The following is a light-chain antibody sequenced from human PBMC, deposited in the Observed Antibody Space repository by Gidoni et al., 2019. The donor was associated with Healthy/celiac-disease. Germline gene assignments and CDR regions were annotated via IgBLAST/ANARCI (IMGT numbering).Light chain of an antibody. CDR2: GAS. CDR3: QQYGSSAWT. V-gene: IGKV3-20*01. J-gene: IGKJ1*01. Sequence: EIGLTQSPGTLSLSPGERATLSCRASQSVSSSYLAWYQQKHGQAPRLLIYGASSRATGIPDRFSGSGSGTDFTLTISRLEPEDFAVYYCQQYGSSAWTFGQGTKVEIK. CDR1: QSVSSSY.